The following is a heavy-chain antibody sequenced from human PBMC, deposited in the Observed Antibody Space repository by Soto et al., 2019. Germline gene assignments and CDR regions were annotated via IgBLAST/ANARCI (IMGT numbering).Heavy chain of an antibody. CDR1: GYRFVGYW. CDR2: IDPGDSDT. V-gene: IGHV5-51*01. J-gene: IGHJ4*02. Sequence: GESLKISCKGSGYRFVGYWITWVRPQPGKGLEWMGIIDPGDSDTRYSPSFQGQVTISADKSISTAYLQWSSLKASDTAMYYCARVGYCSGGSCSGYFDYWGQGTLVTVSS. CDR3: ARVGYCSGGSCSGYFDY. D-gene: IGHD2-15*01.